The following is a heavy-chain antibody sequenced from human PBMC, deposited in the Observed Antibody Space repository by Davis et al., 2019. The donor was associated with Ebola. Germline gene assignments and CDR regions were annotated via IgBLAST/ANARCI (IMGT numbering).Heavy chain of an antibody. D-gene: IGHD2-15*01. CDR1: GGSISGFY. J-gene: IGHJ3*02. CDR2: IYYSGST. CDR3: ARDLLPGGTDAFDI. Sequence: MPSETLSLTCTVSGGSISGFYWSWIRQPPGKGLEWIGYIYYSGSTNYNPSLKRRVTISVDTSKNQFSLKLNSVTAADTAVYYCARDLLPGGTDAFDIWGQGTMVTVSS. V-gene: IGHV4-59*01.